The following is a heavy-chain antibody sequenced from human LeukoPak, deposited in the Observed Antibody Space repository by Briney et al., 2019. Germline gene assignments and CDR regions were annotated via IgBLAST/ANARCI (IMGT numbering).Heavy chain of an antibody. CDR1: GGTFSSYA. J-gene: IGHJ4*02. CDR2: IIPIFGTA. D-gene: IGHD3-10*01. V-gene: IGHV1-69*01. CDR3: SLTYYYGSGTHYHFDY. Sequence: SVKASCKASGGTFSSYAISWVRQAPGQGLEWMGGIIPIFGTANYAQKFQGRVTITADESTSTAYMELSSLRSEDTAVYYCSLTYYYGSGTHYHFDYWGQGTLVTVSS.